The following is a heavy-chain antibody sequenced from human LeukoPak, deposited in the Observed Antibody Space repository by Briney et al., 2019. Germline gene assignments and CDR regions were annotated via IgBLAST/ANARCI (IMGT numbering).Heavy chain of an antibody. Sequence: SETLSLTCTVSGGSISSYSWSWIRQPPGKGLEWIGYIYHSGSTYYNPSLKSRVTISVDRSKNQFSLKLSSVTAADTAVYYCARVVDGDQLYFDYWGQGTLVTVSS. J-gene: IGHJ4*02. CDR2: IYHSGST. CDR3: ARVVDGDQLYFDY. CDR1: GGSISSYS. D-gene: IGHD4-17*01. V-gene: IGHV4-30-2*01.